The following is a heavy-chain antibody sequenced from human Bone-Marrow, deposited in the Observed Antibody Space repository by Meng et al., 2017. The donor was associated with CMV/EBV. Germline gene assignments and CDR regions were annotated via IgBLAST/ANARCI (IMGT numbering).Heavy chain of an antibody. CDR1: GGSISSSSYY. D-gene: IGHD4-17*01. J-gene: IGHJ4*02. CDR2: IYYSGST. V-gene: IGHV4-39*07. CDR3: ARDDGDYLYGY. Sequence: SETLSLTCTVSGGSISSSSYYWGWIRQPPGKGLEWIGSIYYSGSTYYNPSLKSRVTISVDTSKNQFSLKLSSVTAADTAVYYCARDDGDYLYGYWGQGTLVAVSS.